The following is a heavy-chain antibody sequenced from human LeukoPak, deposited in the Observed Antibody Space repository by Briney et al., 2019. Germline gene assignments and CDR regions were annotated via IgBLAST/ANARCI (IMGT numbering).Heavy chain of an antibody. CDR3: ARDQGITGTTGWFDP. CDR1: GGSISSYY. V-gene: IGHV4-34*01. J-gene: IGHJ5*02. CDR2: INHSGST. Sequence: SETLSLTCTVSGGSISSYYWSWIRQPPGKGLEWIGEINHSGSTNYNPSLKSRVTISVDTSKNQFSLKLSSVTAADTAVYYCARDQGITGTTGWFDPWGQGTLVTVSS. D-gene: IGHD1-7*01.